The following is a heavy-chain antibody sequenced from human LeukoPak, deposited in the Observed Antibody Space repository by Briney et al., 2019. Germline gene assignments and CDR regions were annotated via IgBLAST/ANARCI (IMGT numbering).Heavy chain of an antibody. D-gene: IGHD6-13*01. CDR2: ISSSGSTI. CDR3: AREQGGSSSWYYYYGMDV. V-gene: IGHV3-48*03. Sequence: GGSLRLSCAASGFTFSSYEMNWVRQAPGKGLEWVSYISSSGSTIYYADSVKGRFTISRDNAKNSLYLQMNSLRAEDTAVYYCAREQGGSSSWYYYYGMDVWGQGTTVTVSS. CDR1: GFTFSSYE. J-gene: IGHJ6*02.